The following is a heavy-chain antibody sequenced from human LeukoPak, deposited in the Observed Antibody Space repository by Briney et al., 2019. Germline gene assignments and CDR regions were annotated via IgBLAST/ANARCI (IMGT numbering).Heavy chain of an antibody. CDR3: ARSRSICSSTSCYLDY. CDR1: GGTFSSYA. Sequence: SVKVSCKASGGTFSSYAISWVRQAPGQGLEWMGGIIPIFGTANYAQKFQGRVTITADESTSTAYVELSSLRSEDTAVYYCARSRSICSSTSCYLDYWGQGTLVTVSS. CDR2: IIPIFGTA. D-gene: IGHD2-2*01. J-gene: IGHJ4*02. V-gene: IGHV1-69*13.